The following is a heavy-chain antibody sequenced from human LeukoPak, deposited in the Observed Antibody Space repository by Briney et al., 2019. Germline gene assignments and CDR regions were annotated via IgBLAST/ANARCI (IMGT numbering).Heavy chain of an antibody. V-gene: IGHV3-30-3*01. CDR1: GFTFSSYA. CDR2: ISYDGSNK. J-gene: IGHJ5*02. CDR3: ARGDSSGYGPDH. D-gene: IGHD3-22*01. Sequence: PGRSLRLSCAASGFTFSSYAMHWVRQAPGKGLEWVAVISYDGSNKYYADSVKGRFTISRDNAKNSLYLQMNSLRDEDTAVYYCARGDSSGYGPDHWGQGTLVTVSS.